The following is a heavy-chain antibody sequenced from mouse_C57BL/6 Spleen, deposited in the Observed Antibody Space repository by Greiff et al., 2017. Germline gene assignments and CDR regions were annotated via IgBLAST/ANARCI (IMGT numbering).Heavy chain of an antibody. CDR1: GYTFTSYW. V-gene: IGHV1-72*01. J-gene: IGHJ2*01. CDR3: ARRGTRGYFDY. D-gene: IGHD2-14*01. CDR2: IDPNSGGT. Sequence: QVQLKQPGAELVKPGASVKLSCKASGYTFTSYWMHWVKQRPGRGLEWIGRIDPNSGGTKYNEKFKSKATLTVDKPSSTAYMQLSSLTSEDSAVCYCARRGTRGYFDYWGQGTTLTVSS.